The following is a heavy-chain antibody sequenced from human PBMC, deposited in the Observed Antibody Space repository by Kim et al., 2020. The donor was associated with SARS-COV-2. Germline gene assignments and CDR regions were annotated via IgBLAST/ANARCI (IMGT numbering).Heavy chain of an antibody. Sequence: GGSLRLSCVASGFTFSSYAMNWVRQAPGKGLEWVGLMSSNGINKYYAPSVKGRFTISRDNSKNSLYLQMNSLRTEDTAVYYCARPSDVGSDRFYGMDVWGQGTTITVSS. CDR1: GFTFSSYA. J-gene: IGHJ6*02. CDR3: ARPSDVGSDRFYGMDV. V-gene: IGHV3-30-3*01. D-gene: IGHD6-19*01. CDR2: MSSNGINK.